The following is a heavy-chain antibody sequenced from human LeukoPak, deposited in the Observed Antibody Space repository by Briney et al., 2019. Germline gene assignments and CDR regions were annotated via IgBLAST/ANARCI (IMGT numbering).Heavy chain of an antibody. Sequence: SETLSLTCAVNGGSFSDYYWTWIRQPPGKGLEWIGEITHSGRTNYNPSLKSRVSISVDRSNNQFSLNLRYVTAADTAVYYCARGPRIVPADDGYYYMDVWGKGTTVTVSS. CDR2: ITHSGRT. CDR1: GGSFSDYY. CDR3: ARGPRIVPADDGYYYMDV. V-gene: IGHV4-34*01. J-gene: IGHJ6*03. D-gene: IGHD2-2*01.